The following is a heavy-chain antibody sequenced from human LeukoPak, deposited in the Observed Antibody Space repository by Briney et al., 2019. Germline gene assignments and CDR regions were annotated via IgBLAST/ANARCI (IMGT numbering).Heavy chain of an antibody. V-gene: IGHV4-59*01. CDR3: ARGVSDFQH. J-gene: IGHJ1*01. Sequence: PSETLSLTCTVSGGSISSYYWSWIRQPPGKGLEWIGYIYYGGSTNYNPSLKSRVTISVDTSKNQFSLKLSSVTAADTAVYYCARGVSDFQHWGQGTLVTVSS. CDR1: GGSISSYY. CDR2: IYYGGST.